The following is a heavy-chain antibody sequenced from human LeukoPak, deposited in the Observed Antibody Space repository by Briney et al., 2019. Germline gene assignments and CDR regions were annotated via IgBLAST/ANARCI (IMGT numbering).Heavy chain of an antibody. CDR2: IWYDGSNK. J-gene: IGHJ4*02. CDR1: GFTFSSYG. Sequence: GRSLRLSCTASGFTFSSYGMHWVRQAPGKGLEWVAVIWYDGSNKYYADSVKGRFTISRDNSKNTLYLQMNSLRAEDTAVYYCAKDHSGDLDYWGQGTLVTVSS. CDR3: AKDHSGDLDY. V-gene: IGHV3-33*06. D-gene: IGHD3-3*01.